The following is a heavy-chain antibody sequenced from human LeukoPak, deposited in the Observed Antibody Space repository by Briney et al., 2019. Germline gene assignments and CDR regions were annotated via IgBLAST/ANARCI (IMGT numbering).Heavy chain of an antibody. Sequence: PGGSLRLSCAASAFTVSSNHMSWVRQAPGKGLEWVALIYRGGSTYYADSVKGRFTISRDNSKNTLYLQMNSLRVEDTAVYYCAKHHRMAARLVYFDYWGQGTLVTVSS. CDR1: AFTVSSNH. CDR2: IYRGGST. D-gene: IGHD6-6*01. J-gene: IGHJ4*02. V-gene: IGHV3-66*04. CDR3: AKHHRMAARLVYFDY.